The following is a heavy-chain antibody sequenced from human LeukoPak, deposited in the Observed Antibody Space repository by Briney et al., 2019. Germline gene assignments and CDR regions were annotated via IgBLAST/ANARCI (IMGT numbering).Heavy chain of an antibody. CDR2: INPNSGGT. CDR3: ARTSSSIAALDY. V-gene: IGHV1-2*02. J-gene: IGHJ4*02. CDR1: GYTFTGYY. Sequence: GASVKVSCKASGYTFTGYYMHCVRQAPGQGLEWMGWINPNSGGTNYAQKFQGSVTMTRDTSISTAYMELSRLRSDDTAVYYCARTSSSIAALDYWGQGTLVTVSS. D-gene: IGHD6-6*01.